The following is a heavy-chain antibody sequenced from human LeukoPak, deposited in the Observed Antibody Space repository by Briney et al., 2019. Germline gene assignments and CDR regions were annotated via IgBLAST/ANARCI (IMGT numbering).Heavy chain of an antibody. CDR2: IWYDGSNT. CDR1: GFTFSSYG. CDR3: AREYDYYYYGMDV. V-gene: IGHV3-33*01. J-gene: IGHJ6*02. Sequence: GGSLRLSCAASGFTFSSYGMHWVRQAPGKGLEWVAIIWYDGSNTYYADSVKGRFTISRDNSKNTLYLQMNSLRAEDTAVYYCAREYDYYYYGMDVWGQGTTVTVSS.